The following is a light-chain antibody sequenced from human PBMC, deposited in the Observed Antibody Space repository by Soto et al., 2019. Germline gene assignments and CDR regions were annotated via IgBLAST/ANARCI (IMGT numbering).Light chain of an antibody. Sequence: EIVMTQSPATLSVSPGERATLSCRASQSVGSNLAWYQQKPGQAPRLLIYGASTRATGIPARFSGSGSGTEFTLTISSLQSVDFALYFCQQYNNWPPDRTFGQGTKVEIK. J-gene: IGKJ1*01. CDR2: GAS. CDR3: QQYNNWPPDRT. CDR1: QSVGSN. V-gene: IGKV3-15*01.